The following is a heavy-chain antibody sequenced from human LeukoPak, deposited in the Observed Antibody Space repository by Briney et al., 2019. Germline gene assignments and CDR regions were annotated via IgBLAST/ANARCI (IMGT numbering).Heavy chain of an antibody. D-gene: IGHD6-13*01. CDR3: ARRAAALGAFDY. Sequence: GGSLRLSCAASGFTFSSYWMHCVRQAPGKGLVWVSRINSDGGSTNYADSVKGRFTISRDNAKNTLYLQMNSLRAEDTAVYYCARRAAALGAFDYWGPGTLVTVSS. CDR1: GFTFSSYW. CDR2: INSDGGST. V-gene: IGHV3-74*01. J-gene: IGHJ4*02.